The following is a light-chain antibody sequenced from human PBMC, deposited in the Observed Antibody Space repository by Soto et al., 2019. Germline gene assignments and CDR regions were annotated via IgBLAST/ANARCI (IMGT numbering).Light chain of an antibody. V-gene: IGLV1-44*01. Sequence: QSVLTQPPSASGTPGQRATISCCGSNSNIGSDIVNCYQLLPGAAPEVLINTTNQRPSGVPERFSGSKSGTSASLAISGLQSEDEANSSCATWDGGLSGPFVVGTGKKVTVX. CDR2: TTN. CDR3: ATWDGGLSGPFV. CDR1: NSNIGSDI. J-gene: IGLJ1*01.